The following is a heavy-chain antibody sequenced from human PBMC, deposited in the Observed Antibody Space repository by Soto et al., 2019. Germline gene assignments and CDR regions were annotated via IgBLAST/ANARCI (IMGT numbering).Heavy chain of an antibody. V-gene: IGHV1-18*04. CDR2: ISAYNGNT. D-gene: IGHD3-22*01. CDR1: GYTFTGYY. Sequence: ASVKVSCKASGYTFTGYYMHWVRQAPGQGLEWMGWISAYNGNTNYAQKLQGRVTMTTDTSTSTAYMELRSLRSDDTAVYYCSRGGGYYDSSGYPHDAFDIWGQGTMVTVSS. J-gene: IGHJ3*02. CDR3: SRGGGYYDSSGYPHDAFDI.